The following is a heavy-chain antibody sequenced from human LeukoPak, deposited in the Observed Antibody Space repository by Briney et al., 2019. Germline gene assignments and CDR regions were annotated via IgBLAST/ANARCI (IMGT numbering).Heavy chain of an antibody. CDR1: GFTFSSYW. V-gene: IGHV3-74*01. CDR3: ARTNLVAEPFDY. CDR2: INSDGSST. D-gene: IGHD2-8*02. Sequence: AGGSPRLSCAASGFTFSSYWMHWVRQAPGKGLVWVSRINSDGSSTSYADSVKGRFTISRDNAKNTLYLQMNSLRAEDTAVYYCARTNLVAEPFDYWGQGTLVTVSS. J-gene: IGHJ4*02.